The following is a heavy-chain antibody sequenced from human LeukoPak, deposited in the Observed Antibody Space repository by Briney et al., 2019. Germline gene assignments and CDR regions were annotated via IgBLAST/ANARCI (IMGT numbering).Heavy chain of an antibody. Sequence: ASVKVSCKASGYTFTRYDINWVRQATGQGLEWLGWVNTKSGNTGSAQNFQGRLTITRDTSINTAYMELSSLRSEDTAIYYCARVDGSPDYWGQGTLVTVSS. CDR1: GYTFTRYD. J-gene: IGHJ4*02. D-gene: IGHD2-15*01. V-gene: IGHV1-8*03. CDR2: VNTKSGNT. CDR3: ARVDGSPDY.